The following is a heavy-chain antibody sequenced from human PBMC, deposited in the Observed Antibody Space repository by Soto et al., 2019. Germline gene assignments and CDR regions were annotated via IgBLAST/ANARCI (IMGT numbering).Heavy chain of an antibody. V-gene: IGHV4-59*08. CDR3: ARLEGRYYYYMDV. D-gene: IGHD2-15*01. CDR2: IYYSGST. CDR1: GGSISSYY. J-gene: IGHJ6*03. Sequence: SLSLTCTVSGGSISSYYWSWIRQPPGKGLEWIGYIYYSGSTNYNPSLKSRVTISVDTSKNQFSLKLSSVTAADTAVYYCARLEGRYYYYMDVWGKGTTVTVSS.